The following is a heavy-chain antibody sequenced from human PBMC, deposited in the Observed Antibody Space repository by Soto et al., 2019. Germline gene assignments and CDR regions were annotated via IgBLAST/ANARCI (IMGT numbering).Heavy chain of an antibody. V-gene: IGHV3-30*18. Sequence: GGSLRLSCAASGFIFSSYGMHWVRQAPGKGLEWVGVISYDGNKKYYADSVKGRFTISRDNSHNTLHLQMNSLTVEDTAIYYCAKEWASSPGYWGQGTLVTVSS. CDR2: ISYDGNKK. D-gene: IGHD1-26*01. J-gene: IGHJ4*02. CDR3: AKEWASSPGY. CDR1: GFIFSSYG.